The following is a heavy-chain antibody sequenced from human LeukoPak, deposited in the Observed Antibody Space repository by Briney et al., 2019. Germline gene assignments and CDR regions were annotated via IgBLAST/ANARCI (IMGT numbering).Heavy chain of an antibody. J-gene: IGHJ3*02. CDR2: ISAYNGNT. CDR3: AADFKMELGESEMDAFDI. Sequence: ASVKVSCKASGYTFTNYGISWVRQAPGQGLEWMGWISAYNGNTNYAQKLQGRVIMTTDTSTSTAYMELRSLRSDDTAVYYCAADFKMELGESEMDAFDIWGQGTMVTVSS. V-gene: IGHV1-18*01. D-gene: IGHD1-26*01. CDR1: GYTFTNYG.